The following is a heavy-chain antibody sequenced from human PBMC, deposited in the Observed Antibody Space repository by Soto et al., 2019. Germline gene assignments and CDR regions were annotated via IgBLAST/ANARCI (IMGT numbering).Heavy chain of an antibody. D-gene: IGHD3-10*01. V-gene: IGHV4-4*02. CDR1: NGSVSSYNW. Sequence: SETLSLTCAVSNGSVSSYNWWSWVRQPPGKGLEWIGEVYHSGNTNYNPSLKSRVTISVDKSKNHFSLSLSSVSAADTAVYYCERASVYGSSFYFDSWGQGTLVTVSS. J-gene: IGHJ4*01. CDR2: VYHSGNT. CDR3: ERASVYGSSFYFDS.